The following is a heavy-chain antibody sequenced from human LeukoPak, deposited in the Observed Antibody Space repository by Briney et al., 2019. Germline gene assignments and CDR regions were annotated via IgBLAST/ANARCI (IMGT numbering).Heavy chain of an antibody. CDR2: IYYSGST. V-gene: IGHV4-31*03. CDR1: GGSISSGGYY. Sequence: SETLSLTCTVSGGSISSGGYYWSWIRQHPEKGLEWIGYIYYSGSTYYNPSLKSRVTISVDTSKNQFSLKLSSVTAADTAVYYCARVVQDGYLVDYWGQGTLVTVSS. D-gene: IGHD5-24*01. CDR3: ARVVQDGYLVDY. J-gene: IGHJ4*02.